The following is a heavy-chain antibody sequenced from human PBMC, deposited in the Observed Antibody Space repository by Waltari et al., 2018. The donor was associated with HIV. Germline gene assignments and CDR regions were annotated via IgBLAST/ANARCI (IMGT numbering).Heavy chain of an antibody. CDR3: ARDGSNGWEAYFQH. J-gene: IGHJ1*01. CDR1: GFTVSLNY. Sequence: EVHLVETGGGLIQQGGSLRLSCAASGFTVSLNYMSWVRTAPGKGLGGVSVINTDGNTYYADSVKGRFTISRDNSKNTVYLQMNSLKAEDTAVYYCARDGSNGWEAYFQHWGQGTLVTVSS. CDR2: INTDGNT. D-gene: IGHD6-19*01. V-gene: IGHV3-53*02.